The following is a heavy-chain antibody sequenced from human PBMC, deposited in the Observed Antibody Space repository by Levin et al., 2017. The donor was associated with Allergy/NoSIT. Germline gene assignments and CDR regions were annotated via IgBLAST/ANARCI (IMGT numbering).Heavy chain of an antibody. D-gene: IGHD5-24*01. CDR2: ISSDGSRS. Sequence: GGSLRLSCSASGFTFGIYAVHWVRQAPGKGLEFVSAISSDGSRSYYADSVKGRFTISRDNSKNTLYLQMNSLKTEDTAVYYCAKVERWQQFPLPVYFDSWGQGALVTVSS. J-gene: IGHJ4*02. V-gene: IGHV3-64D*06. CDR3: AKVERWQQFPLPVYFDS. CDR1: GFTFGIYA.